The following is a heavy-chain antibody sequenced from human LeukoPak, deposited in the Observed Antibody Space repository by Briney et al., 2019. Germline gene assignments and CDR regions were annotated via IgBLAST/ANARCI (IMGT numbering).Heavy chain of an antibody. V-gene: IGHV3-30-3*01. D-gene: IGHD3-9*01. J-gene: IGHJ4*02. CDR1: GFTFSSYN. CDR2: ISYDGSNE. CDR3: ARDRGRYFDWSGDS. Sequence: GGSLRLSCAASGFTFSSYNMNWVRQAPGEGLEWVAVISYDGSNEYYADSVKGRFTISRDNSKNTLYVQMNSLRAEDTAVYYCARDRGRYFDWSGDSWGQGTLVTVSS.